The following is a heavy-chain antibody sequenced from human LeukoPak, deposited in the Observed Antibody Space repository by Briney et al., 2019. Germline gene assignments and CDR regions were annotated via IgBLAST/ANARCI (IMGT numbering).Heavy chain of an antibody. D-gene: IGHD3-22*01. J-gene: IGHJ3*02. V-gene: IGHV4-59*11. CDR2: IYYSGTT. CDR3: ARLLDNDSSGDPDTFDM. CDR1: AGSMRSPY. Sequence: PSETLSLTCIVSAGSMRSPYWSWVPQPPGKGLEWMGFIYYSGTTRYNSSLQSRVTISAETSKNQFSLKLTSVTAADTAVYYCARLLDNDSSGDPDTFDMWGQGTMVTVSS.